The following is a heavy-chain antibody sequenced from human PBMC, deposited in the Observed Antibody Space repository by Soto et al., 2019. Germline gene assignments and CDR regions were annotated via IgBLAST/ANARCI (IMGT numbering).Heavy chain of an antibody. J-gene: IGHJ5*02. V-gene: IGHV4-30-4*01. Sequence: SETLSLTCNVSGGSISGGDYYWSWIRQPPGKGLEWIGYIYYSGSTYYNPSLKSRVTISVDTSKNQFSLKLSSVTVADTAVYYCARYPHSSGWYMGNWFDPWGQGTLVTVSS. D-gene: IGHD6-19*01. CDR3: ARYPHSSGWYMGNWFDP. CDR2: IYYSGST. CDR1: GGSISGGDYY.